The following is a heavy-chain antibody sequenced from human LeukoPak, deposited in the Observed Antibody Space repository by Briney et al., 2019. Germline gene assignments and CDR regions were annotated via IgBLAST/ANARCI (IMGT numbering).Heavy chain of an antibody. CDR2: INPNSGGT. V-gene: IGHV1-2*02. CDR3: ARVNYDILTGSPYYYYMDV. Sequence: ASVKVSCKASGYTFTSYYMHWVRQAPGQGLEWMGWINPNSGGTNYAKKFQGRVTMTRDTSISTAYMELSRLRSDDTAVYYCARVNYDILTGSPYYYYMDVWGKGTTVTISS. D-gene: IGHD3-9*01. J-gene: IGHJ6*03. CDR1: GYTFTSYY.